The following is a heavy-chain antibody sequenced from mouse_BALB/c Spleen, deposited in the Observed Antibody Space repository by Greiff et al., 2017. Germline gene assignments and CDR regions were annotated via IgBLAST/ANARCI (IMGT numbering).Heavy chain of an antibody. J-gene: IGHJ3*01. V-gene: IGHV2-9*02. CDR3: ASLWFSFAY. CDR1: GFSLTSYG. Sequence: VQRVESGPGLVAPSQSLSITCTVSGFSLTSYGVHWVRQPPGKGLEWLGVIWAGGSTNYNSALMSRLSISKDNSKSQVFLKMNSLQTDDTAMYYCASLWFSFAYWGQGTLVTVSA. CDR2: IWAGGST. D-gene: IGHD2-2*01.